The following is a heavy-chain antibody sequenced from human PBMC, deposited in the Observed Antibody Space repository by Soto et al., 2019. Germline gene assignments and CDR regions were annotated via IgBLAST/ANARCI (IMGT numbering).Heavy chain of an antibody. CDR3: ARVNVVAAAGID. J-gene: IGHJ4*02. V-gene: IGHV3-30-3*01. D-gene: IGHD6-13*01. CDR1: GFTFSSYA. CDR2: ISYDGSNK. Sequence: PGGSLRLSCAASGFTFSSYAMHWVRQAPGKGLEWVAVISYDGSNKYYADSVKGRFTISRDNSKNTLYLQMNSLRAEDTAVYYCARVNVVAAAGIDWGQGTLVTVSS.